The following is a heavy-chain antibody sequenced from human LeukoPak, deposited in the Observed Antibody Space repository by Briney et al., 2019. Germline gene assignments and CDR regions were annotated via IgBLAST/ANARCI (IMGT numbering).Heavy chain of an antibody. D-gene: IGHD4-17*01. V-gene: IGHV4-38-2*01. CDR2: MYHSGTT. CDR3: ARLGVDSSGLRNAFDV. Sequence: SETLSLTCAVSGFSISSGYYWGWIRQPPGKGLEWIGTMYHSGTTYYNPSLKSRVTISVGRSNNQFSLKLSSVTAADTAVYYCARLGVDSSGLRNAFDVWGQGTMVTVSS. CDR1: GFSISSGYY. J-gene: IGHJ3*01.